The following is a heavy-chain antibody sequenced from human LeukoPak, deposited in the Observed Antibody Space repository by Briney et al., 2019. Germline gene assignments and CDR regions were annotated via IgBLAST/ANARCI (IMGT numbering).Heavy chain of an antibody. CDR3: ARDPSSGSLFDY. D-gene: IGHD1-26*01. CDR2: IYSGGST. Sequence: PGRSLRLSCAASGFTFDDYAMHWVRQAPGKGLEWVSVIYSGGSTYYADSVKGRFTISRDNSKNTLYLQMNSLRAEDTAVYYCARDPSSGSLFDYWGQGTLVTVSS. V-gene: IGHV3-66*01. J-gene: IGHJ4*02. CDR1: GFTFDDYA.